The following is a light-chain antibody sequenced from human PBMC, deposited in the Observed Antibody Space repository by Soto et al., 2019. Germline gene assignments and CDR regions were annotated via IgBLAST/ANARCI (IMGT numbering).Light chain of an antibody. CDR2: EGT. CDR3: YSYAGSSSFVWV. Sequence: QSALTQPASVSGSPGQSITISCTGTISDVGSYNFVSWYQQHPGKAPKVMIYEGTKRPSGVSNRFSGSKSGDTASLTISGLQAEDEADYYCYSYAGSSSFVWVFGGGTKLTVL. V-gene: IGLV2-23*01. CDR1: ISDVGSYNF. J-gene: IGLJ3*02.